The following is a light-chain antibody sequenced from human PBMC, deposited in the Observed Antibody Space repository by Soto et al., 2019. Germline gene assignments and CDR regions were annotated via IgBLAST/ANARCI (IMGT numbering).Light chain of an antibody. CDR3: QQFNSYLSYT. Sequence: AIQLTQSPSSLSASVGDRVTITCRASQGISSALAWYQQKPGKAPMLLIYDASSLESGVTSRFSGSGSGTDFTLTISSLQPEDFATYYCQQFNSYLSYTFGQGTKLEIK. CDR1: QGISSA. V-gene: IGKV1-13*02. CDR2: DAS. J-gene: IGKJ2*01.